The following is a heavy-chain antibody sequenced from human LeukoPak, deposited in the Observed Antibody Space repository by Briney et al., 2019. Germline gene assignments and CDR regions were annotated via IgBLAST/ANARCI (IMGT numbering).Heavy chain of an antibody. CDR2: INHSGST. Sequence: PSETLSLTCTVSGGSISSYYWSWIRQPPGKGLEWIGEINHSGSTNYNPSLKSRVTISVDTSKNQFSLKLSSVTAADTAVYYCARGRDIVVVVAGFDIWGQGTMVTVSS. J-gene: IGHJ3*02. CDR3: ARGRDIVVVVAGFDI. CDR1: GGSISSYY. D-gene: IGHD2-15*01. V-gene: IGHV4-34*01.